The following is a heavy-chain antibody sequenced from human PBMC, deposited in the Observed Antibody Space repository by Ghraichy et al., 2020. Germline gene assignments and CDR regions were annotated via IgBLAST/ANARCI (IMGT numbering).Heavy chain of an antibody. CDR3: ARSYTIFGVVTYFDY. CDR2: IYSGGSA. CDR1: GFTVSSNY. V-gene: IGHV3-66*01. Sequence: GGSLRLSCAASGFTVSSNYMSWVRQAPGKGLEWVSVIYSGGSAYYADSVKGRFTISRDNSKNTLYLQMNSLRAEDTAVYYCARSYTIFGVVTYFDYWGQGTLVTVSS. J-gene: IGHJ4*02. D-gene: IGHD3-3*01.